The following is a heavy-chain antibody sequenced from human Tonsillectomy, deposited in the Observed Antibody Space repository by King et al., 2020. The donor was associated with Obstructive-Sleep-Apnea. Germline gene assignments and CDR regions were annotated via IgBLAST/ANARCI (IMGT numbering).Heavy chain of an antibody. Sequence: VKLVESGGGLVQPGGSLRLSCSASGVTFSDFGMHWVRRAPGKGLEYVSGVSKNGDSTNYADSVKGRFTISRDKSRSTLYLEMSSLRVEDTAVYYCVKDQWSGYDSWSGNYYYGMDVWGQGTTVTVSS. CDR1: GVTFSDFG. J-gene: IGHJ6*02. CDR3: VKDQWSGYDSWSGNYYYGMDV. V-gene: IGHV3-64D*08. D-gene: IGHD3-3*01. CDR2: VSKNGDST.